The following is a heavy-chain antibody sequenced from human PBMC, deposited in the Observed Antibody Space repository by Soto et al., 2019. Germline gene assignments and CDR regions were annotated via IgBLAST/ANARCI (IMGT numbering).Heavy chain of an antibody. CDR3: ARSASVAGKTFSFDY. D-gene: IGHD6-13*01. Sequence: PSETLSLTCTVADGFVSRGSYSWSLIRQPPGKGLEWIGLIYNSGSNNYKPSLKIRVIISVDTSKNQFCLKLGSVTAADTAAYYCARSASVAGKTFSFDYGGQGTLVTVSS. CDR2: IYNSGSN. J-gene: IGHJ4*02. CDR1: DGFVSRGSYS. V-gene: IGHV4-61*01.